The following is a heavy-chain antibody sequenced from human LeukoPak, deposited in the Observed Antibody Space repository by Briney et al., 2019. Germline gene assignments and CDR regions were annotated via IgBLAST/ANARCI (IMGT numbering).Heavy chain of an antibody. V-gene: IGHV4-38-2*01. CDR1: DYSITSGDY. Sequence: PSETLSLTCVVYDYSITSGDYWAWIRQPPGKGLEWIGSIYNSVSTSYNPSLKSRVTMSVDPSKNQFSLNLRSVTAADTAVYFCARNMSTEGWFDSWGRGTLVTVSS. D-gene: IGHD5/OR15-5a*01. CDR3: ARNMSTEGWFDS. J-gene: IGHJ5*01. CDR2: IYNSVST.